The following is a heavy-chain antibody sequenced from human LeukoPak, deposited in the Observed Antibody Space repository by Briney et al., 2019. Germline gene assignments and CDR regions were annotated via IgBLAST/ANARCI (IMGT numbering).Heavy chain of an antibody. Sequence: PGGSLRLSCATSGFNFSDSRMTWVRQAPGKGLQWVANINRGGTEKHFLDSVEGRFIISRDNAKKSLYLQMSSLRPQDTAVYFCVRGDWYFEAWGQGTLVTVSS. CDR1: GFNFSDSR. CDR3: VRGDWYFEA. CDR2: INRGGTEK. V-gene: IGHV3-7*04. J-gene: IGHJ4*02. D-gene: IGHD2-21*01.